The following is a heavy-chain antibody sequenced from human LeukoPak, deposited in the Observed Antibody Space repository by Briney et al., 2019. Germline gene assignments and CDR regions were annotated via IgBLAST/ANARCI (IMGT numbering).Heavy chain of an antibody. CDR3: ARTIGGAGTVGGFYY. V-gene: IGHV6-1*01. D-gene: IGHD6-13*01. CDR1: GDSVSSHSAA. J-gene: IGHJ4*02. Sequence: SQTLSLTCAISGDSVSSHSAAWNWITQSPSRGLERLGRTYYKSKWYNDYSVSVKSRITIIPDTSKNQFSLQLNSVTPDDTAVYYCARTIGGAGTVGGFYYWGQGTLVTVSS. CDR2: TYYKSKWYN.